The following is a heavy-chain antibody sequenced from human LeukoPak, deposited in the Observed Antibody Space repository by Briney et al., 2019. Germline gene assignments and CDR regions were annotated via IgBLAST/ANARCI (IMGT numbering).Heavy chain of an antibody. CDR3: AARPGIAAAVTEYFQH. J-gene: IGHJ1*01. D-gene: IGHD6-13*01. V-gene: IGHV3-53*01. CDR2: IYSGGST. CDR1: GFTFSSYS. Sequence: GGSLRLSCAASGFTFSSYSMTWVRQAPGKGLEWVSVIYSGGSTYYADSVKGRFTISRDNSKNTLYLQMNSLRAEDTAVYYCAARPGIAAAVTEYFQHWGQGTLVTVSS.